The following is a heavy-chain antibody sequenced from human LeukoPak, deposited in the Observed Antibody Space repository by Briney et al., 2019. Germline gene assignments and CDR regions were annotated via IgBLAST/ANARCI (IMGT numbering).Heavy chain of an antibody. Sequence: SEILSLTCTVSGGSINNYYWSWMRQSPEKGLEWIGYILYSGATNYNPSFKSRLTISVDTSKNQFSLKLTSVTAADTAVYFCARRAFAEFAFDIWGQGAMVTVSS. V-gene: IGHV4-59*01. CDR1: GGSINNYY. D-gene: IGHD3-3*02. J-gene: IGHJ3*02. CDR2: ILYSGAT. CDR3: ARRAFAEFAFDI.